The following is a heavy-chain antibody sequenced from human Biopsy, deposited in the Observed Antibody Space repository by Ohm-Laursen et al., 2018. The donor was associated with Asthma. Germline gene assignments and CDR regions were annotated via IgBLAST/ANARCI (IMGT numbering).Heavy chain of an antibody. CDR1: GFTFSTYS. V-gene: IGHV3-21*01. Sequence: SLRLSCAASGFTFSTYSMNWVRQAPGKGLEWVSSISSTSTYIYCADSVKGRFTISRDNAKNSLYLQMNSLRAEDTAVYYCSRDRGESGYDFGRYDYWGQGTLVTVPS. CDR2: ISSTSTYI. CDR3: SRDRGESGYDFGRYDY. J-gene: IGHJ4*02. D-gene: IGHD5-12*01.